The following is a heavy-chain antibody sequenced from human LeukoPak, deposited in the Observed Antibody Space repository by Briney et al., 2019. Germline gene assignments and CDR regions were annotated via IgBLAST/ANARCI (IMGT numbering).Heavy chain of an antibody. D-gene: IGHD4-17*01. CDR3: ARAQSPMAVTTDY. J-gene: IGHJ4*02. Sequence: GGSLRLSCAASGFTFSSYSMNWVRQAPGKGLEWVSYISSSSSTIYYADSVKGRFTISGDNAKNSLYLQMNSLRAEDTAVYYCARAQSPMAVTTDYWGQGTLVTVSS. CDR1: GFTFSSYS. CDR2: ISSSSSTI. V-gene: IGHV3-48*04.